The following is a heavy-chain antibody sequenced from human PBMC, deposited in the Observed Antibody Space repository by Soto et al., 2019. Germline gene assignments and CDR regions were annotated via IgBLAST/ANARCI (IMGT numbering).Heavy chain of an antibody. D-gene: IGHD3-22*01. V-gene: IGHV4-31*03. CDR2: IYHSGST. CDR1: GGSISSGGYY. J-gene: IGHJ4*02. CDR3: AGGGWATMILRPPDY. Sequence: QVQLQESGPGLVKPSQTLSLTCTVSGGSISSGGYYWSWIRQHPGKGLEWIGYIYHSGSTYYNPSLKSGVTTXXAXSXTQFYLKLRSVTAAATAVYYCAGGGWATMILRPPDYWGQGTLVTVSS.